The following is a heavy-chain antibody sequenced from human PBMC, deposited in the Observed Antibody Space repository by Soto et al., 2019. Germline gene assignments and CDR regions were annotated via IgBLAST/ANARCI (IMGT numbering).Heavy chain of an antibody. Sequence: QVQLQESGPGLVKPSETLSLTCTVSGGSISSYYWNWIRQPPGKGLEWIGYIYYSGSTNYNPSLKSRVAISVDTSKNHFSLKLYSVTAADTAVYYCARQGDRGYYYDKSGYFDYWGQGTLVTVSS. CDR2: IYYSGST. D-gene: IGHD3-22*01. V-gene: IGHV4-59*01. CDR1: GGSISSYY. J-gene: IGHJ4*02. CDR3: ARQGDRGYYYDKSGYFDY.